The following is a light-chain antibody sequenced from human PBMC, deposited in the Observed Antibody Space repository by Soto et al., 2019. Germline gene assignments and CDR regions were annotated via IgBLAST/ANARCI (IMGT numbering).Light chain of an antibody. V-gene: IGLV2-11*01. Sequence: QSALTQPRSVSGSPGQSVTISCTGTSSDVGGYKYVSWYQHHPGKAPKLMMFDVSERPSGVPDRFSGSKSGNTASLSVSGLQAEDEAYYYCGAFGGTNIVFFGGGTKLTVL. CDR1: SSDVGGYKY. CDR2: DVS. J-gene: IGLJ2*01. CDR3: GAFGGTNIVF.